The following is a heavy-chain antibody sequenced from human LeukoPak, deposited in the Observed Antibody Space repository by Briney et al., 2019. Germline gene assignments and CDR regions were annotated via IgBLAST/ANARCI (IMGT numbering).Heavy chain of an antibody. CDR2: LYYSGST. Sequence: SETLSLTCTVSGGSISSGSYYWGWIRQPPGKGLEWIGSLYYSGSTYYNASLKSRVTISVDTSKNQFSLKLSSVAAADTAVYYCARADPLWFGELGGAFDIWGQGTMVTVSS. CDR3: ARADPLWFGELGGAFDI. D-gene: IGHD3-10*01. V-gene: IGHV4-39*07. J-gene: IGHJ3*02. CDR1: GGSISSGSYY.